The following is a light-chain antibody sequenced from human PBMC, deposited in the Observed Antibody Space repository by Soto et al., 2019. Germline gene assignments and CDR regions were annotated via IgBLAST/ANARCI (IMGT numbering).Light chain of an antibody. CDR1: ESVRSNY. CDR2: GAS. Sequence: EIVLTQSPGTLSLSPGERATLSCRASESVRSNYLAWYQQQPGQAPRLLIFGASVRPTGIPDGFTGSGSGTDFSVTITSLGAEDSAVYFCHPYGHAADTFRQGNKLEIK. V-gene: IGKV3-20*01. CDR3: HPYGHAADT. J-gene: IGKJ2*01.